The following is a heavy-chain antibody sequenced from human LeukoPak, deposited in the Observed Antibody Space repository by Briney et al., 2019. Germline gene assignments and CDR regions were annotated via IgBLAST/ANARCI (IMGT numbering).Heavy chain of an antibody. J-gene: IGHJ4*02. CDR1: GFSLNRYW. D-gene: IGHD4-17*01. CDR3: AKDYGPLSSY. V-gene: IGHV3-7*03. CDR2: MNHDRSEI. Sequence: SGGSLRLSCAVSGFSLNRYWMSWVRLTPGKGLEWVATMNHDRSEIYHADSVKGRFTISRDDAKNSLYLQMNSLRAEDTAVYYCAKDYGPLSSYWGQGILVTVSS.